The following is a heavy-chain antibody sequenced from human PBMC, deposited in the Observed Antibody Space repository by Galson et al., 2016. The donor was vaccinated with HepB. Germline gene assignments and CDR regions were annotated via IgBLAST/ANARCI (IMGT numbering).Heavy chain of an antibody. Sequence: SLRLSCAASGYSFSGYAMYWVRQAPGKGLEWLANINQDGSVKYYVDSVRGRFAISRDNAKNLVYLQVDSLRAEDTAVYYCSRQLVYWGQGTRVTVSS. CDR3: SRQLVY. J-gene: IGHJ4*02. V-gene: IGHV3-7*01. CDR1: GYSFSGYA. D-gene: IGHD6-13*01. CDR2: INQDGSVK.